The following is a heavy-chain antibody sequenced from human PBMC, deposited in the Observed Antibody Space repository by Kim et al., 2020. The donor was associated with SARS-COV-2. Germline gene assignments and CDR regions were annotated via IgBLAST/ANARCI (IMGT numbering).Heavy chain of an antibody. CDR3: ARLSYSSSWYSRWFDP. J-gene: IGHJ5*02. D-gene: IGHD6-13*01. V-gene: IGHV5-10-1*01. Sequence: PSFQGHVTISADKSINTAYLQWSSLKASDTAMYYCARLSYSSSWYSRWFDPWGQGTLVTVSS.